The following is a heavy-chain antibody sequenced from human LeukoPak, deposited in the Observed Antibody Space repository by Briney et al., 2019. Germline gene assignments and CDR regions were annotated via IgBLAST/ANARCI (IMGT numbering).Heavy chain of an antibody. CDR2: INSDGSST. J-gene: IGHJ6*03. Sequence: GGSLRLSCAASGFTFSGYWMHWVRQAPGKGLVWVSRINSDGSSTIYADSVKGRLTISRDNAKNTLYLQMNSLRAEDTAVYYCARGYIYYYMDVWGKGTTVTVSS. V-gene: IGHV3-74*01. CDR3: ARGYIYYYMDV. D-gene: IGHD5-24*01. CDR1: GFTFSGYW.